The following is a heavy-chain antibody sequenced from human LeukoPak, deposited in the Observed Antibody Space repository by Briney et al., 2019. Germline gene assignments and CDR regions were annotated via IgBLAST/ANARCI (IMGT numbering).Heavy chain of an antibody. CDR3: ATAPYGSGTAGLYYYYYYMDV. CDR2: ISGGGGST. CDR1: GFTFSSYA. Sequence: GGSLRLSCAASGFTFSSYAMSWVRQAPGKGLEWVSAISGGGGSTYYADSVKGRFTISRDNSKNTLYLQMNSLRAEDTAVYYCATAPYGSGTAGLYYYYYYMDVWGKGTTVTVSS. J-gene: IGHJ6*03. D-gene: IGHD3-10*01. V-gene: IGHV3-23*01.